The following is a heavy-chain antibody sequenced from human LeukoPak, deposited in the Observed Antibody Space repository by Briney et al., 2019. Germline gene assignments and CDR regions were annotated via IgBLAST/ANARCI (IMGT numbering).Heavy chain of an antibody. J-gene: IGHJ4*02. Sequence: GGSLRLSCADSGFTFSSYWMYWVRQAPGKGLVWVSRINSDGSSTSHADSVKGRFTISRDNAKNTLYLQMNSLRAEDTAVYYCAREGGYSHAFDYWGQGTLVTVSS. V-gene: IGHV3-74*01. CDR2: INSDGSST. CDR3: AREGGYSHAFDY. D-gene: IGHD3-22*01. CDR1: GFTFSSYW.